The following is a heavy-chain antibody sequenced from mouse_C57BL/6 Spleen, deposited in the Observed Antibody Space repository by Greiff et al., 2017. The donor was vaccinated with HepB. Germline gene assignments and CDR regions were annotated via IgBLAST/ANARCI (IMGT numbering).Heavy chain of an antibody. J-gene: IGHJ2*01. CDR1: GYTFTDYY. V-gene: IGHV1-76*01. Sequence: VMLVESGAELVRPGASVKLSCKASGYTFTDYYINWVKQRPGQGLEWIARIYPGSGNTYYNEKFKGKATLTAEKSSSTAYMQLSSLTSEDSAVYFWARSSHYGSSPFDYWGQGTTLTVSS. CDR3: ARSSHYGSSPFDY. D-gene: IGHD1-1*01. CDR2: IYPGSGNT.